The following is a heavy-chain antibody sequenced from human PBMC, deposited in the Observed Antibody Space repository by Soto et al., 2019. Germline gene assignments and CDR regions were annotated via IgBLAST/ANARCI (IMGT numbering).Heavy chain of an antibody. J-gene: IGHJ6*02. Sequence: QVQLVESGGGVVQPGGSLRLSCAASGFTFRNHAMHWFRQAPGKGLECLAVIAHDGSNAFYRDSVKGRFTVSRDNSKKTLYLYMNSLRSEDTGVYYCARGDREDILVVVGARPGEYGTDIWGQGTTVIVSS. D-gene: IGHD2-15*01. CDR3: ARGDREDILVVVGARPGEYGTDI. CDR1: GFTFRNHA. CDR2: IAHDGSNA. V-gene: IGHV3-30-3*01.